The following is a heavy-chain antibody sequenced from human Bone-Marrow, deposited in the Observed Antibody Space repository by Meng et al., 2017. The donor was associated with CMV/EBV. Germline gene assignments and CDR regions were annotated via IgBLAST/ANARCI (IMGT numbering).Heavy chain of an antibody. CDR1: GFTFSSYE. D-gene: IGHD1-14*01. CDR2: ISSSGSTI. CDR3: ARDNGMYGMDV. J-gene: IGHJ6*01. Sequence: GGSLRLSCAASGFTFSSYEMNWVRQAPGKGLEWVSYISSSGSTIYYADSVKGRFTISRDNSKNTLYLQMNSLRAEDTAVYYCARDNGMYGMDVRGQGTTVTVSS. V-gene: IGHV3-48*03.